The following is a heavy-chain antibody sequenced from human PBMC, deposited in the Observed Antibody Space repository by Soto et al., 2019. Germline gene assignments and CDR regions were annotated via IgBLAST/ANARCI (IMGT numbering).Heavy chain of an antibody. CDR2: ISGSGATT. CDR3: AKIDCVEMGTNRALDV. J-gene: IGHJ3*01. Sequence: GGPLRLSCAASGFTFKSYAMTWVRQAPRKGLEWVSGISGSGATTYYGDSVKGRFTISRDNSKNTLDLRMNSLRAEDAAVYYCAKIDCVEMGTNRALDVWGQGTIVTGSS. CDR1: GFTFKSYA. V-gene: IGHV3-23*01. D-gene: IGHD1-1*01.